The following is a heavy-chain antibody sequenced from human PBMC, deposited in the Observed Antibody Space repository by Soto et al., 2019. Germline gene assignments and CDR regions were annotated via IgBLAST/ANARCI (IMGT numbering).Heavy chain of an antibody. Sequence: SETLSLTCIVSGGSISNYYWSWIRQPPGKGLEWIGFIYYTGSTNYIPSLKSRLTMSLHTSKNQFSLNLSSVTAADTAVYYCAGAGYSYGTGYYFDYWGQGTLVTVPS. J-gene: IGHJ4*02. CDR3: AGAGYSYGTGYYFDY. CDR2: IYYTGST. D-gene: IGHD5-18*01. V-gene: IGHV4-59*01. CDR1: GGSISNYY.